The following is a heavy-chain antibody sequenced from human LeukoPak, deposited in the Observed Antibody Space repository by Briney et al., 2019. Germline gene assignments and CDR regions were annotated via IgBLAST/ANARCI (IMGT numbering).Heavy chain of an antibody. V-gene: IGHV3-48*04. CDR3: ASVLGVTPDY. CDR1: GFTFSSYS. D-gene: IGHD2-8*01. J-gene: IGHJ4*02. Sequence: PGGSLRLSCAASGFTFSSYSINWVRQAPGKGLEWVSYISSSSSTIDYADSVKGRFTISRDNAKNSLYLQMNSLRAEDTAVYYCASVLGVTPDYWGQGTLVTVSS. CDR2: ISSSSSTI.